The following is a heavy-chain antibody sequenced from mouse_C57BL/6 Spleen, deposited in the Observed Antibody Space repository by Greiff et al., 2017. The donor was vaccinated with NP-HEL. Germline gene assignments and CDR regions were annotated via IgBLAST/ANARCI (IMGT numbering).Heavy chain of an antibody. J-gene: IGHJ2*01. CDR1: GYSITSGYY. D-gene: IGHD2-3*01. CDR3: ARDDGYYAYFDY. Sequence: LEESGPGLVKPSQSLSLTCSVTGYSITSGYYWNWIRQFPGNKLEWMGYISYDGSNNYNPSLKNRISITRDTSKNQFFLKLNSVTTEDTATYYCARDDGYYAYFDYWGQGTTLTVSS. CDR2: ISYDGSN. V-gene: IGHV3-6*01.